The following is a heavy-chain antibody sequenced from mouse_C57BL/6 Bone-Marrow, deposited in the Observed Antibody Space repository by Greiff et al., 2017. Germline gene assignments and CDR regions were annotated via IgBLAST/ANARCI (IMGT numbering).Heavy chain of an antibody. J-gene: IGHJ4*01. Sequence: VQLQQSGAELARPGASVKLSCKASGYTFTSYGISWVKQRTGQGLEWIGEIYPRSGNTYYNETFKGKATLTADKSSSTAYMELRSLTSEDSAVYFCARPYYYGSSQSFYAMDYWGRGASGTVSS. CDR3: ARPYYYGSSQSFYAMDY. CDR2: IYPRSGNT. CDR1: GYTFTSYG. V-gene: IGHV1-81*01. D-gene: IGHD1-1*01.